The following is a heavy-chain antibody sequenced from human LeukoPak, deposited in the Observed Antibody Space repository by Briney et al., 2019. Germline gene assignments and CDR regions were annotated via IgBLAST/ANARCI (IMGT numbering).Heavy chain of an antibody. V-gene: IGHV3-74*01. CDR1: GFTFSSSW. CDR2: INHDGSTT. CDR3: VRDRFYAMDV. J-gene: IGHJ6*02. Sequence: PGGSLRLSCAASGFTFSSSWMHWVRQAPGKGLVWVSRINHDGSTTNYVDSVKGRFTISRDNAKNTLYLQMNSLRAEDTAAFYCVRDRFYAMDVWGQGTTVTVSS.